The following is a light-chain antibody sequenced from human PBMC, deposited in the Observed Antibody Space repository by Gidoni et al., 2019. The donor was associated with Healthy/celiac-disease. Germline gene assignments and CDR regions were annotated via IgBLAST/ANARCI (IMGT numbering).Light chain of an antibody. V-gene: IGKV3-15*01. Sequence: EIVMTQSPATLSVSQGERATLACRASQSVSSNLAWYQQKPGQAPRLLIYGASNRATGIPARFSGSGSGTEFTLTISSLQSEDFAVYYCQQYNSWPPTFGQGTKVEIK. CDR2: GAS. CDR3: QQYNSWPPT. J-gene: IGKJ1*01. CDR1: QSVSSN.